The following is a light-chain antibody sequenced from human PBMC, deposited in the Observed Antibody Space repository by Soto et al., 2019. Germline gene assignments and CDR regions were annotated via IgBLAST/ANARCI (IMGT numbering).Light chain of an antibody. CDR3: CSYVYSATKV. Sequence: QSALTQPASVSGSPGQSITISCTGTSSDVGKYNLVTWYQHHPGKAPKLIIYEDSQRPSGVSNRFSGSKSGNTASLTISGLQAEDEADYYCCSYVYSATKVFGTGTKLTVL. V-gene: IGLV2-23*01. CDR1: SSDVGKYNL. J-gene: IGLJ1*01. CDR2: EDS.